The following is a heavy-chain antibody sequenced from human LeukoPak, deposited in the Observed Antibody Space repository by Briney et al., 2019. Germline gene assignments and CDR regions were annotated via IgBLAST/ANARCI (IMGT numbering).Heavy chain of an antibody. V-gene: IGHV3-30*04. D-gene: IGHD2-2*01. CDR2: ISYEGRTM. CDR3: AKEGTAQTSTWYDN. CDR1: GFTFSRCA. Sequence: GGSLRLSCAASGFTFSRCALNWVRQAPGKGLEWVAVISYEGRTMYYGDSVKGRFTISRDNSRNTLFLQMNSLSPDDTAVYYCAKEGTAQTSTWYDNWGQGTLVTVSS. J-gene: IGHJ4*02.